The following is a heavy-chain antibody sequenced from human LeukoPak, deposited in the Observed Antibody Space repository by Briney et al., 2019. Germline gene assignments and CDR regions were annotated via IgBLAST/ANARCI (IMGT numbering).Heavy chain of an antibody. Sequence: GESLKISCKGSGYSFTCYWIGWVRQMPGKGLEWMGTMYPDDSHTRYSPSFEGHVTMSADNSITTAYLQWSSLKASDTAIYYCARRLAGGYFDYWGQGALVIVSS. D-gene: IGHD3-16*01. CDR1: GYSFTCYW. CDR2: MYPDDSHT. CDR3: ARRLAGGYFDY. J-gene: IGHJ4*02. V-gene: IGHV5-51*01.